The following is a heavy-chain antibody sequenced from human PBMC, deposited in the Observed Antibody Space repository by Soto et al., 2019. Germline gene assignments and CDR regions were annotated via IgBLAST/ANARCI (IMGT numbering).Heavy chain of an antibody. CDR3: AKRKGDI. J-gene: IGHJ3*02. V-gene: IGHV4-30-4*01. Sequence: QVQLQESGPGLVKPSETLTLTCTVSGGSISSGDNFWSWIRQPPGRGLEWIGYIYYSGSAYYNPSLKSRVAISLDTSKNQFSQKLSSVTAADTAVYYCAKRKGDIWGQGTMVTVSS. CDR2: IYYSGSA. CDR1: GGSISSGDNF.